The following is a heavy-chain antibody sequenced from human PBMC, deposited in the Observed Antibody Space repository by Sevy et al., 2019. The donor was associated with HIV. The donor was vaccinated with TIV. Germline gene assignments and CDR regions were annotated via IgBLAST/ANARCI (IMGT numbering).Heavy chain of an antibody. J-gene: IGHJ4*02. Sequence: GGSPRLSCAASGFTFSSYWMSWVRQAPGKGLEWVANIKQDGSEKYYVDSVKGRFTISRDNAKNSLYLQMNSLRAEDTAVYYCASPRRVHYYFDYWGQGTLVTVSS. CDR3: ASPRRVHYYFDY. CDR1: GFTFSSYW. V-gene: IGHV3-7*01. CDR2: IKQDGSEK.